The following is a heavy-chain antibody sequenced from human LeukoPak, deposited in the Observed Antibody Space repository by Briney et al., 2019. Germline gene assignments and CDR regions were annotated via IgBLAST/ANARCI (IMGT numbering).Heavy chain of an antibody. CDR3: ARGYSYGDY. Sequence: GGSLRLFCAASGFTFSSYGMHWVRQATGKGLEWVAFIRYDGSNKYYADSVKSRFTISRDNSKNTLYLQMNSQRAEDTAVYYCARGYSYGDYWGQGTLVTVSS. D-gene: IGHD5-18*01. CDR2: IRYDGSNK. J-gene: IGHJ4*02. V-gene: IGHV3-30*02. CDR1: GFTFSSYG.